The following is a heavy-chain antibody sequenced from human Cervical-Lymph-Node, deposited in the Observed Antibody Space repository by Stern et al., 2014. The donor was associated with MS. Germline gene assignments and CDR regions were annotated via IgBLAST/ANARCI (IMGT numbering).Heavy chain of an antibody. J-gene: IGHJ4*02. CDR3: ARHVQGFDY. CDR1: GYSFTIYY. CDR2: IYPYDSDT. V-gene: IGHV5-51*01. Sequence: VQLGQSGAEVKKPGESLRISCKLSGYSFTIYYIAWVRQLPAKGLDWMGVIYPYDSDTTYSPSFQGKVTISADKSIPTAYLQWSSLRASDTAMYYCARHVQGFDYWGQGTLVTVSS.